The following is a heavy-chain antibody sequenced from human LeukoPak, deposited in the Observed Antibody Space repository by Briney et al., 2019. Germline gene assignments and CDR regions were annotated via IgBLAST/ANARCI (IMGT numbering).Heavy chain of an antibody. Sequence: SETLSLTCTVSGVSISTYFWSWIRQPPGKGLEWIGYMYYSGSSNYNPSLKSRVTISVDTSKNQFSLKLSSVTAADTAVYYCVTTAFSRGWFDPWGQGTLVTVSS. D-gene: IGHD3-3*02. CDR1: GVSISTYF. CDR3: VTTAFSRGWFDP. J-gene: IGHJ5*02. CDR2: MYYSGSS. V-gene: IGHV4-59*01.